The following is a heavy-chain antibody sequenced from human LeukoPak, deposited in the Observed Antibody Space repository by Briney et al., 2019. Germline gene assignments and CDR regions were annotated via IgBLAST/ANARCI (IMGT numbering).Heavy chain of an antibody. CDR3: ARWLRGIADEDGVDV. CDR2: ITSRGSTI. V-gene: IGHV3-11*01. D-gene: IGHD6-13*01. Sequence: GGSLRLSCAASGFTLSDYYLTWIRQAPGKGLEWVSYITSRGSTIYHADSVKGRFTISRDNAKNSLYLQMNSLRAEDTAVYYCARWLRGIADEDGVDVWGQGTTVTVSS. CDR1: GFTLSDYY. J-gene: IGHJ6*02.